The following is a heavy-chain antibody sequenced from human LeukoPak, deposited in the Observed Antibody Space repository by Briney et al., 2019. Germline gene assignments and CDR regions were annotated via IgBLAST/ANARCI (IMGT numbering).Heavy chain of an antibody. CDR1: AFTFSRYG. Sequence: PGGSLRLSCAASAFTFSRYGMHWVRQAPGKGLEWVAFIRYDGSNKYYADSVKGRFTISRDNSKNTLYLQMNSLRAEDTAVYYCAKSQRAVSIAAAGHIDYWGQGTLVTVSS. V-gene: IGHV3-30*02. CDR3: AKSQRAVSIAAAGHIDY. J-gene: IGHJ4*02. CDR2: IRYDGSNK. D-gene: IGHD6-13*01.